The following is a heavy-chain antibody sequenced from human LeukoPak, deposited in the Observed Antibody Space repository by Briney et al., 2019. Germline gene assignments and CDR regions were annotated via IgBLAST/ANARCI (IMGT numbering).Heavy chain of an antibody. CDR1: GFTFSSYG. D-gene: IGHD3-10*01. CDR2: ISGSGGST. Sequence: GGTLRLSCAASGFTFSSYGMSWVRQAPGKGLEGVSGISGSGGSTYDADSVKGRFTISRDNAKNSLYLQMNSLRAEDTAVYYCARGRITMVRGVIITSGDAFDIWGQGTMVTVSS. V-gene: IGHV3-23*01. CDR3: ARGRITMVRGVIITSGDAFDI. J-gene: IGHJ3*02.